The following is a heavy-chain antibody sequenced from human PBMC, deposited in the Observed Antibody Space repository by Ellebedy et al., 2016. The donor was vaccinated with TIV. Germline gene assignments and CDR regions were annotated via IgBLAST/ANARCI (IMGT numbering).Heavy chain of an antibody. CDR3: ARDMIDYGGKGGYDY. CDR1: GYTFTGYY. V-gene: IGHV1-2*02. J-gene: IGHJ4*02. CDR2: INPNSGGT. Sequence: ASVKVSCXASGYTFTGYYMHWVRQAPGQGLEWMGWINPNSGGTNYAQKFQGRVTMTRDTSISTAYMELSRLRSDDTAVYYCARDMIDYGGKGGYDYWGQGTLVTVSS. D-gene: IGHD4-23*01.